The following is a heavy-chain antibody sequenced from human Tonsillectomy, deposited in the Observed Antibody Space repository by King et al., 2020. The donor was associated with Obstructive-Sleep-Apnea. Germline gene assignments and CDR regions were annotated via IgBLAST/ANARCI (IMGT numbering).Heavy chain of an antibody. D-gene: IGHD6-19*01. CDR3: ARDGSPGGRAVAGLDY. J-gene: IGHJ4*02. CDR1: GFTLSSYW. V-gene: IGHV3-74*01. CDR2: INSDVSST. Sequence: VQLVESGGGLVQPGGSLRLSCAASGFTLSSYWMHWVRQAPGKGLVWVSRINSDVSSTTYADSVKGRFTISRDNAKNTLYLHMNRLRAEDTAVYYCARDGSPGGRAVAGLDYWGQGSQVTVSS.